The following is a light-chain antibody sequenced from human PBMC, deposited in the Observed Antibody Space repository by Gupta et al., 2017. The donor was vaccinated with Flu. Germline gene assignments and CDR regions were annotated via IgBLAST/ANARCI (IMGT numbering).Light chain of an antibody. Sequence: DRITITCRASQRLSGWLAWYQQKPGKAPRLLIYKASVLESGVPSRSSGSGSGTEFTLTISSLLPDDFATYYCQQYNSYPMYSFGQGTKLEIK. CDR2: KAS. V-gene: IGKV1-5*03. CDR3: QQYNSYPMYS. CDR1: QRLSGW. J-gene: IGKJ2*01.